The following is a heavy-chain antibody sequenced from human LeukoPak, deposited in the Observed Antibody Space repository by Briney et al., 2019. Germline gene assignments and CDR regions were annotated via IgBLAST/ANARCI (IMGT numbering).Heavy chain of an antibody. CDR1: GFTFSSYS. Sequence: PGGSLRLSCAASGFTFSSYSMNWVRQAPGKGLEWVSYISSSSSTIYYADSVKGRFTISRDNAKNSLYLQMNSLRDEDTAVYYCASVMTTVTSRNFDYWGQGTLVTVSS. J-gene: IGHJ4*02. V-gene: IGHV3-48*02. CDR3: ASVMTTVTSRNFDY. D-gene: IGHD4-4*01. CDR2: ISSSSSTI.